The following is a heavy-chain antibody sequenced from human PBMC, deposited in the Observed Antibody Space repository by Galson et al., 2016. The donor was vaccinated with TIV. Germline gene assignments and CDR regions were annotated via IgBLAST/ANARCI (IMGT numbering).Heavy chain of an antibody. D-gene: IGHD3-10*01. CDR3: ARGFSKLRYYGSGSYLYFDY. J-gene: IGHJ4*02. CDR2: IIPIFGVP. Sequence: VKVSCKASGGTFSNYGVSWVRQAPGQGLEWMGGIIPIFGVPKYGQKFQGRLTITADESTSTAYMELSSLRSEDTAVYYCARGFSKLRYYGSGSYLYFDYWGQGTLVTVSS. V-gene: IGHV1-69*01. CDR1: GGTFSNYG.